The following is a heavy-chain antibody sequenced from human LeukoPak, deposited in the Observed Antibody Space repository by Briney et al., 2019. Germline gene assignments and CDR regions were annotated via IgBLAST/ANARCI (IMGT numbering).Heavy chain of an antibody. D-gene: IGHD6-13*01. CDR1: GGSFSGYY. V-gene: IGHV4-34*01. CDR3: ARAIGSSWYYYYYGMDV. J-gene: IGHJ6*02. CDR2: IDHSGST. Sequence: PSETLSLTCAVYGGSFSGYYWSWVRQPPGKGLEWIGEIDHSGSTNYNPSLKSRVTISVDTSKNQFSLKLSSVTAADTAVYYCARAIGSSWYYYYYGMDVWGQGTTVTVSS.